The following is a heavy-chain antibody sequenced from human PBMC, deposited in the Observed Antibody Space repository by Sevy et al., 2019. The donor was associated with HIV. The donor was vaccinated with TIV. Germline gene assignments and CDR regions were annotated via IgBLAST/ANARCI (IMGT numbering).Heavy chain of an antibody. CDR2: ISSTSSTI. J-gene: IGHJ6*02. CDR3: ARDLLSRDRYYYDGMDL. CDR1: GFTFSSYS. Sequence: GGSLRLSCAASGFTFSSYSMNWVRQAPGKGLEWVSYISSTSSTIYYADSVKGRFTISRDNAKNSLYLQMNSLRAEDTAVYYCARDLLSRDRYYYDGMDLWGQGTTVTVSS. V-gene: IGHV3-48*01.